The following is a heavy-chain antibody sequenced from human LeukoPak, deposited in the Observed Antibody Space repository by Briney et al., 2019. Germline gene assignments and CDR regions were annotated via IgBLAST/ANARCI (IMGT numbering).Heavy chain of an antibody. CDR3: TRRAVVAEGSDI. CDR2: ISYDGSNK. J-gene: IGHJ3*02. CDR1: GFTFSSYA. D-gene: IGHD2-15*01. Sequence: PGGSLRLSCAASGFTFSSYAMHWVRQAPGKGLEWVAVISYDGSNKYYAGSVKGRFTISRDNSKNTLYLQMNSLQTEDTAVYYCTRRAVVAEGSDIWGQGTIVTVSS. V-gene: IGHV3-30*04.